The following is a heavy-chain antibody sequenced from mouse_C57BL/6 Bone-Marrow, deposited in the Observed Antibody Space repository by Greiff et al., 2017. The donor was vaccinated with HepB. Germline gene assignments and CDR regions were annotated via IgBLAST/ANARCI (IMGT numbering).Heavy chain of an antibody. CDR1: GYSITSDY. V-gene: IGHV3-8*01. D-gene: IGHD2-2*01. CDR3: ARRRSTMVTTWYFDV. Sequence: DVMLVESGPGLAKPSQTLSLTCSVTGYSITSDYWNWIRKFPGNKLEYMGYISYSGSTYYNPSLKSRISITRDTSKNQYYLQLNSVTTEDTATYYCARRRSTMVTTWYFDVWGTGTTVTVSS. J-gene: IGHJ1*03. CDR2: ISYSGST.